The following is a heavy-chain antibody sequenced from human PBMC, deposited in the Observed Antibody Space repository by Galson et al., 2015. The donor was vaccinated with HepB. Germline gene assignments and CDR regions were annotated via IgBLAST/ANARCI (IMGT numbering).Heavy chain of an antibody. CDR1: GFTFGSYA. J-gene: IGHJ4*02. CDR3: ARDRAAAGTVDY. Sequence: SCAASGFTFGSYAMHWVRQAPGKGLEWVAVISFDGSNKYYADSVKGRFTISRDTSKNTLYLQMNSLRVGDTAVYYCARDRAAAGTVDYWGQGTLVTVSS. D-gene: IGHD6-13*01. V-gene: IGHV3-30-3*01. CDR2: ISFDGSNK.